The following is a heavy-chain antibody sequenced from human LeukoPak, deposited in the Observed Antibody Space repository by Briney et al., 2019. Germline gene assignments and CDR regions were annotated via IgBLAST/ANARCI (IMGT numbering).Heavy chain of an antibody. J-gene: IGHJ4*02. CDR1: GFTFSDHY. D-gene: IGHD1-26*01. CDR3: ARGPPGISYPLDH. Sequence: GGSLRLSCAASGFTFSDHYMDWVRQAPGKGLEWVGRTRNKANSYTTEYAASVKGRFTISRDDSKNSLYPQMNSLKTEDTAVYYCARGPPGISYPLDHWGQGTLVTVSS. V-gene: IGHV3-72*01. CDR2: TRNKANSYTT.